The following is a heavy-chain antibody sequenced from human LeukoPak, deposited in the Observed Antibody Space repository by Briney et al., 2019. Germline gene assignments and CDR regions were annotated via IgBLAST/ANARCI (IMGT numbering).Heavy chain of an antibody. CDR1: GFTFSRYS. V-gene: IGHV3-48*01. D-gene: IGHD6-19*01. Sequence: PGGSLRLSCAASGFTFSRYSMNWVRQAPGKGLEWVSYISSSSNTIYYADSVKGRFTISRDNAQNSLYLQMNSLRAEDTAVYYCARVRSGYYIDYWGQGTLVTVSS. CDR3: ARVRSGYYIDY. CDR2: ISSSSNTI. J-gene: IGHJ4*02.